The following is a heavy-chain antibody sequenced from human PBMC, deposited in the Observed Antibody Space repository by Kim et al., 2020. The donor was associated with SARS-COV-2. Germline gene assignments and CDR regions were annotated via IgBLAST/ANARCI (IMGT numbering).Heavy chain of an antibody. V-gene: IGHV3-23*01. J-gene: IGHJ5*02. D-gene: IGHD2-2*01. CDR3: AKEAEEGEYQLLFGWFDP. Sequence: GGSLRLSCAASGFTFSSYAMSWVRQAPGKGLEWVSAISGSGGSTYYADSVKGRFTISRDNSKNTLYLQMNSLRAEDTAVYYCAKEAEEGEYQLLFGWFDPWGQGTLVTVSS. CDR2: ISGSGGST. CDR1: GFTFSSYA.